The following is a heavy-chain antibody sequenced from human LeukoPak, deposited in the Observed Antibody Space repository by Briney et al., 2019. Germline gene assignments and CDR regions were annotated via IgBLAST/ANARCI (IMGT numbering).Heavy chain of an antibody. CDR1: GFTSSSYG. V-gene: IGHV3-33*08. Sequence: GRSLRLSCAASGFTSSSYGMHWVRQAPGKGLEWVASIWHDGNRKYHADSVEGRFTISRDNSKNTVYVQMNSLRADDTAVYYCTRAAGITGTSRDNWFDPWGQGTLVIVSS. J-gene: IGHJ5*02. CDR2: IWHDGNRK. D-gene: IGHD1/OR15-1a*01. CDR3: TRAAGITGTSRDNWFDP.